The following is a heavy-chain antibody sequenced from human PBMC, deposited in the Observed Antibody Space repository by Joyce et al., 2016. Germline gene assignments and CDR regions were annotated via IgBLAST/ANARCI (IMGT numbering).Heavy chain of an antibody. V-gene: IGHV4-59*01. CDR3: ARGNDYDYWSGYEAHYFDY. Sequence: QVQLQESGPGLVKPSETLSLSCTVSGGSISSYYWSWIRQPPGKGLEWIGYINHRGRTNYNPSLKSRVTISVETSKNEVSLKMTSVTAADTAVYYCARGNDYDYWSGYEAHYFDYWGQGTLVTVSS. J-gene: IGHJ4*02. CDR1: GGSISSYY. CDR2: INHRGRT. D-gene: IGHD3-3*01.